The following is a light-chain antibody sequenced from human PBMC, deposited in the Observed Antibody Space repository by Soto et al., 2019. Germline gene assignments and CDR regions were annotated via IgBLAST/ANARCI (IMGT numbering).Light chain of an antibody. CDR1: SGHSSNI. V-gene: IGLV4-60*03. J-gene: IGLJ2*01. CDR3: ETWDKNTRV. Sequence: QPVLTQSSSASASLGSSVKLTCTLSSGHSSNIIAWHQQQPGKAPRYLMKLEGSGSDNKGSGVPDRFSGSSSGADRYLTISNLQSEDEADYYCETWDKNTRVFGGGTQLTVL. CDR2: LEGSGSD.